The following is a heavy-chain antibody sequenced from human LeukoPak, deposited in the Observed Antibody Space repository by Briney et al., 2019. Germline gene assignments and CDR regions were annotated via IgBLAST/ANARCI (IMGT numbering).Heavy chain of an antibody. CDR1: GFTFSSYA. CDR2: ISYDGSNK. CDR3: ARDLRTAMVNWCFDY. Sequence: PGGSLRLSCAASGFTFSSYAMHWVRQAPGKGLEWVAVISYDGSNKYYADSVKGRLTISRDNSKNTLYLQMNSLRAEDTAVYYCARDLRTAMVNWCFDYWGQGTLVTVSS. D-gene: IGHD5-18*01. J-gene: IGHJ4*02. V-gene: IGHV3-30*04.